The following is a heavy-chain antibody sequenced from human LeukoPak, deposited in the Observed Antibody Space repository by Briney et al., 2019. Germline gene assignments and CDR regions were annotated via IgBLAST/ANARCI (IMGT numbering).Heavy chain of an antibody. D-gene: IGHD1-7*01. CDR3: ARVKANWELYYFDY. Sequence: SETLPLTCTVSGGSISSYYWSWIRQPPGKGLEWIGYIYYSGSTNYNPSLKSRVTISVDTSKNQFSLKLSSVTAADTAVHYCARVKANWELYYFDYWGQGTLVTVSS. V-gene: IGHV4-59*01. CDR1: GGSISSYY. J-gene: IGHJ4*02. CDR2: IYYSGST.